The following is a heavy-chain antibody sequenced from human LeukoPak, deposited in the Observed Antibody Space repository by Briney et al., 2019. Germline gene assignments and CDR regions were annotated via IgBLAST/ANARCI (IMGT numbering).Heavy chain of an antibody. CDR1: GYTFTGYY. Sequence: ASVKVSCKASGYTFTGYYMHWVRQAPGQGLEWMGWINPNSGGTNYAQKFQGRVTMTRDTSISTAYMELSRLRSDDTAVYYCARDHHRGIAAAGTLAYWGQGTLVTVSS. D-gene: IGHD6-13*01. CDR2: INPNSGGT. V-gene: IGHV1-2*02. J-gene: IGHJ4*02. CDR3: ARDHHRGIAAAGTLAY.